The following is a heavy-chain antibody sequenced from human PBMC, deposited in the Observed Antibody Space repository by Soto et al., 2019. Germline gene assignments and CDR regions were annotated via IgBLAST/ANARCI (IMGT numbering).Heavy chain of an antibody. CDR2: IIPIFGTA. D-gene: IGHD2-15*01. Sequence: ASVKVSCKASGGTFSSYAISWVRQAPGQGLEWMGGIIPIFGTANYAQKFQGRVTITADKSTSTAYMELSSLRSEDTAVYYCARDGHCSGGSCRGIYYYYGMDVWGQGTTVTVS. J-gene: IGHJ6*02. V-gene: IGHV1-69*06. CDR1: GGTFSSYA. CDR3: ARDGHCSGGSCRGIYYYYGMDV.